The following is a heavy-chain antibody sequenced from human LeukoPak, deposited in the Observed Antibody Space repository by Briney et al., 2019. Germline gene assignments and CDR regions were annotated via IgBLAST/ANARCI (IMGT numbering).Heavy chain of an antibody. CDR2: ISSTSSTI. J-gene: IGHJ4*02. D-gene: IGHD5-12*01. CDR3: ARDRYSDYRFDY. CDR1: GFTFSSYS. V-gene: IGHV3-48*01. Sequence: GGSLRLSCGVSGFTFSSYSMNWVLQTPGKGLEWVSYISSTSSTIYYADSVKGRFTISRDNAKNSLYLQMNSLRAEDTAVYYCARDRYSDYRFDYWGQGTLVTVSS.